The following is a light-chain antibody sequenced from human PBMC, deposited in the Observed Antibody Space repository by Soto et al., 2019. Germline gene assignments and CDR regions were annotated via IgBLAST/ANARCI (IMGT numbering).Light chain of an antibody. J-gene: IGKJ1*01. CDR1: QSISTY. CDR2: AAS. CDR3: QQSYSTPWT. Sequence: DIQMTQSPSSLSASVGDRVTITCRASQSISTYLNWYQQKPGKAPKLLIYAASSLQSGVPSRISGRGSGTEFTLTISSLQPEDCATYYCQQSYSTPWTFGQGTKVDIK. V-gene: IGKV1-39*01.